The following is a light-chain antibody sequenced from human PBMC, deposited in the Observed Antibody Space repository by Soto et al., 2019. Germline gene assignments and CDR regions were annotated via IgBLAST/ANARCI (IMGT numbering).Light chain of an antibody. CDR1: SSNIGGNS. V-gene: IGLV1-51*01. Sequence: SVMTQPPSVSAAPGQKVTISCSGSSSNIGGNSVSWYQQLPGTAPKLLIYDDNKRPSGIPDRFSGSKSGTSATLGITGFQTEDEADYYCGSWDSSLSAYVFGTGTKLTVL. CDR2: DDN. J-gene: IGLJ1*01. CDR3: GSWDSSLSAYV.